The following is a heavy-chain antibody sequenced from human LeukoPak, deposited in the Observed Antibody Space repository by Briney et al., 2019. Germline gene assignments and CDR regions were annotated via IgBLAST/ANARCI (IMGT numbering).Heavy chain of an antibody. CDR2: ISGSGGST. CDR1: GFTFSSYD. V-gene: IGHV3-23*01. CDR3: AKDEYCSGGSCYPEYFQH. D-gene: IGHD2-15*01. Sequence: QPGGSLRLSCAASGFTFSSYDMSWVRQAPGKGLEWVSAISGSGGSTYYADSVKGRFTISRDNSKNTLYLQMNSLRAEDTAVYYCAKDEYCSGGSCYPEYFQHWGQGTLVTVSS. J-gene: IGHJ1*01.